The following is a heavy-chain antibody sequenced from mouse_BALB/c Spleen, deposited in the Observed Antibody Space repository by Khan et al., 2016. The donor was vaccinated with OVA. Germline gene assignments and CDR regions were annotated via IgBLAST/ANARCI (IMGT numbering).Heavy chain of an antibody. CDR3: GRDGSRYNYSMDY. V-gene: IGHV3-2*02. J-gene: IGHJ4*01. Sequence: QLEESGPGLVKPSQSLSLTCTVTGYSITSDYAWNWIRQFPGNKLEWMGYISSSGSTNYNPALKSRISITRDTSKNQFFLQLNSVTTEDKATYYCGRDGSRYNYSMDYWGQGTSVTVSS. CDR1: GYSITSDYA. CDR2: ISSSGST. D-gene: IGHD2-3*01.